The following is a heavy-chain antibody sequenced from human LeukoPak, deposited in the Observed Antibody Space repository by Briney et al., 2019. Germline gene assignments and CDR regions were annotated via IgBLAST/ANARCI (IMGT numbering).Heavy chain of an antibody. CDR1: GFTFSSHW. V-gene: IGHV3-7*01. J-gene: IGHJ4*02. Sequence: GSLRLSCAASGFTFSSHWMIWVRQAPGKGLEWVANVKQDGSEKYYVDSVKGRFTISRVNAKNSLYLQMNRLRVEDTAVYYCATGRAAHLFDYWGQGTLVTVSS. CDR3: ATGRAAHLFDY. CDR2: VKQDGSEK. D-gene: IGHD6-6*01.